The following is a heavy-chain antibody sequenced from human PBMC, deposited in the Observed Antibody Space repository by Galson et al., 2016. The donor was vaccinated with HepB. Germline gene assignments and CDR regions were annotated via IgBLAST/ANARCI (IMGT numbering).Heavy chain of an antibody. CDR3: AKEANNYDSSTYNGGGFDI. CDR2: ISDSGDST. CDR1: GISFNIHA. Sequence: SLRLSCAASGISFNIHAMNWVRQAPGEGLEWVSRISDSGDSTYYADSVKGRFTISRDNSKNTVYLQMNSLGVEDTAVYFCAKEANNYDSSTYNGGGFDIWGRGTTVAV. V-gene: IGHV3-23*01. D-gene: IGHD3-22*01. J-gene: IGHJ3*02.